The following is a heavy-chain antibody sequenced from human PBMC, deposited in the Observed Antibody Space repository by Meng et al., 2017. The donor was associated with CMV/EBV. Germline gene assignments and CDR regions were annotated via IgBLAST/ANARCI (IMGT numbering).Heavy chain of an antibody. CDR1: GFTFSSYS. J-gene: IGHJ6*02. CDR3: ARDCRVTIFVSYYYGMDV. Sequence: GGSLRLSCAASGFTFSSYSMNWVRQAPGKGLEWVSSISSSSSYIYYADSVKGRFTISRDNAKNSLYLQMNSLRAEDTAVYYCARDCRVTIFVSYYYGMDVWGQGTTVTVSS. CDR2: ISSSSSYI. V-gene: IGHV3-21*01. D-gene: IGHD3-3*01.